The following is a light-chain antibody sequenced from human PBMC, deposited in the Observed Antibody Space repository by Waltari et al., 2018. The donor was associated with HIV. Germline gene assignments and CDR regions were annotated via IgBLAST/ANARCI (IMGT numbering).Light chain of an antibody. V-gene: IGKV3-11*01. CDR3: QWRTKWRPGT. CDR2: DTS. Sequence: EIVLTQSPATLSLSPGERATLSCRASQSVTNSLAWYQQKPGQTPRLLIYDTSNRATGIPARFSGSGSGTDFSLTISSPEPDDFAVYYCQWRTKWRPGTVGQGKRLEIK. J-gene: IGKJ5*01. CDR1: QSVTNS.